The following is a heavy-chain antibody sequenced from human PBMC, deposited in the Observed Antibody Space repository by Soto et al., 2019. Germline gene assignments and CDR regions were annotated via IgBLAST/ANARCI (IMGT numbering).Heavy chain of an antibody. J-gene: IGHJ4*02. V-gene: IGHV3-23*01. CDR1: GFTFSSYA. CDR3: AKGKYGLGSPTDY. D-gene: IGHD3-10*01. CDR2: ISGSGGST. Sequence: TGGSLRLSCAASGFTFSSYAMSWVRQAPGKGLEWVSAISGSGGSTYYADSVKGRFTISRDNSKNTLYLQMNSLRAEDTAVYYCAKGKYGLGSPTDYWGQGTLVTVSS.